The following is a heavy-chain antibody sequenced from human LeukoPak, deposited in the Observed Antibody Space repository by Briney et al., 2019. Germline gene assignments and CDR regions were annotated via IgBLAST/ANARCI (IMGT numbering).Heavy chain of an antibody. CDR1: GFTFSSYG. Sequence: GGSLRLSCAASGFTFSSYGMSWVRQAPGKGLEWVSGISGSGGNTYYADSVKGRFTISRDNSKNTLSLQMNSLRAEDTAVYYCAKYSTTITFGGVIVFWGQGTLVTVSS. V-gene: IGHV3-23*01. D-gene: IGHD3-16*02. CDR3: AKYSTTITFGGVIVF. J-gene: IGHJ4*02. CDR2: ISGSGGNT.